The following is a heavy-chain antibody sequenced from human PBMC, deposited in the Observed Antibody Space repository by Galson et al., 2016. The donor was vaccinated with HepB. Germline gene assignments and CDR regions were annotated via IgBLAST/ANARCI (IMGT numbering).Heavy chain of an antibody. CDR2: IHSSGTS. CDR1: GDSLSNVGRH. D-gene: IGHD6-13*01. CDR3: VRLGTAAAVANRRGSVY. J-gene: IGHJ4*02. V-gene: IGHV4-39*01. Sequence: EPLSLTCSVSGDSLSNVGRHWGWFRQSPGTGLEYIGSIHSSGTSYYNPSLTRRVTVSADTSRNQFFLSLTSVPAADTAIYYWVRLGTAAAVANRRGSVYWSQGTRVTVSS.